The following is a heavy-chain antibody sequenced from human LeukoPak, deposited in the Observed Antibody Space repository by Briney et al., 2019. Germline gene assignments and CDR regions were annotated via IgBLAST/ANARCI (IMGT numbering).Heavy chain of an antibody. CDR1: GGTFSGYA. V-gene: IGHV1-69*05. Sequence: ASVKVSCKASGGTFSGYAISWVRQAPGQGLEWMGRIIPIFGTANYAQKFQGRVTITTDESTSTAYMELSSLRSEDTAVYYCARDLDGLGYFDYWGQGTLVTVSS. D-gene: IGHD1-1*01. J-gene: IGHJ4*02. CDR2: IIPIFGTA. CDR3: ARDLDGLGYFDY.